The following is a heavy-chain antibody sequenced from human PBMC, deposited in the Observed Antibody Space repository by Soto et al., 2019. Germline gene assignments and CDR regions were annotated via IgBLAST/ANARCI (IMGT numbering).Heavy chain of an antibody. Sequence: GGSLRLSCATPGFTFSDYSINWVPQAPGKGLEWVSFISSSSNYIYYADSVKGRFTISRDNAKNSLFLQMNSLKAEDTAVYFCARTYSSSSPFDYWGLGTPVTVSS. CDR3: ARTYSSSSPFDY. V-gene: IGHV3-21*01. J-gene: IGHJ4*02. CDR2: ISSSSNYI. CDR1: GFTFSDYS. D-gene: IGHD6-6*01.